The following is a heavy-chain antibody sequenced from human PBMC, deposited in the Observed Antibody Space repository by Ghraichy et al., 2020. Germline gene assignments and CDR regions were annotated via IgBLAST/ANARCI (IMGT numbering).Heavy chain of an antibody. Sequence: GSLRLSCTVSGGSISSSSYYWGWIRQPPGKGLEWIGSIYYSGSTYYNPSLKSRVTISVDTSKNQFSLKLSSVTAADTAVYYCARRGYSSGSHGFDYWGQGTLVTVSS. J-gene: IGHJ4*02. CDR1: GGSISSSSYY. CDR2: IYYSGST. V-gene: IGHV4-39*01. CDR3: ARRGYSSGSHGFDY. D-gene: IGHD6-19*01.